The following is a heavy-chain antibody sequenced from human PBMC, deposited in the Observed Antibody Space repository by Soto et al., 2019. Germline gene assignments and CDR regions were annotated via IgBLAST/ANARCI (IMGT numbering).Heavy chain of an antibody. J-gene: IGHJ4*02. Sequence: EVQLVESGGGLVQPGRSLRLSCAASGFTFDDYAMHWVGQAPGKGLEWVSGISWNSGSIGYADSVKGRFTISRDNAKNSLYLQMNSLRAEDTALYYCAKAGVVAGMIGYFDYWGQGTLVTVSS. CDR1: GFTFDDYA. CDR3: AKAGVVAGMIGYFDY. D-gene: IGHD6-19*01. V-gene: IGHV3-9*01. CDR2: ISWNSGSI.